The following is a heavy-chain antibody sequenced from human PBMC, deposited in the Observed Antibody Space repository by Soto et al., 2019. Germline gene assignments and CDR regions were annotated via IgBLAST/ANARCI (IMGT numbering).Heavy chain of an antibody. CDR1: GGSISSYY. V-gene: IGHV4-4*07. J-gene: IGHJ4*02. CDR3: ARENSGPALPGLPQNFDY. CDR2: IYTSGST. Sequence: PSETLSLTCTVSGGSISSYYWSWIRQPAGKGLEWIGRIYTSGSTNYNPSLKRRVTMSVDTSKNQFSLKLSSVTAADTAVYYCARENSGPALPGLPQNFDYWGQGALVTVSA. D-gene: IGHD5-12*01.